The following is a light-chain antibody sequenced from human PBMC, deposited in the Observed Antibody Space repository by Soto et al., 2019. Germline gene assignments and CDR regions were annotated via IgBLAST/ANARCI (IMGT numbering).Light chain of an antibody. CDR1: QSVSSK. Sequence: EIVMTQSPATLSVSPGERATLSCRASQSVSSKLAWYQHKPGQAPRLLIYDTSTRAAGIPARFTGSGSGTDFTLTISSLETEEFAVYYCQQYVSPTITVGQGTRLEIK. CDR2: DTS. J-gene: IGKJ5*01. CDR3: QQYVSPTIT. V-gene: IGKV3-15*01.